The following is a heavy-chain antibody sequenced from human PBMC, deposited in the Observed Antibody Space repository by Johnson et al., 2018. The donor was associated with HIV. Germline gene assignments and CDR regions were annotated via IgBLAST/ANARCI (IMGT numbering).Heavy chain of an antibody. CDR1: GFTFSSYG. D-gene: IGHD2-21*01. Sequence: QVQLVESGGGVVQPGRSLRLSCVASGFTFSSYGMHWVRQAPGKGLEWVAVISYDGSNKYYADSVKGRFTISRDNSKNTLFLQMDSLRTEDTGVYYCAKAYCPGCDGFDIWGQGTLVTVSS. J-gene: IGHJ3*02. V-gene: IGHV3-30*18. CDR3: AKAYCPGCDGFDI. CDR2: ISYDGSNK.